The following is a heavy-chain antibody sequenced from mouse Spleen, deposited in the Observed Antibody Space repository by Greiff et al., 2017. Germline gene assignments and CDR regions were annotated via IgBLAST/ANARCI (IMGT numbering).Heavy chain of an antibody. CDR2: ISDGGSYT. Sequence: EVKLMESGGGLVKPGGSLKLSCAASGFTFSDYYMYWVRQTPEKRLEWVATISDGGSYTYYPDSVKGRFTISRDNAKNNLYLQMSSLKSEDTAMYYCARDVTGTWGDYWGQGTSVTVSS. D-gene: IGHD4-1*01. V-gene: IGHV5-4*02. CDR3: ARDVTGTWGDY. J-gene: IGHJ4*01. CDR1: GFTFSDYY.